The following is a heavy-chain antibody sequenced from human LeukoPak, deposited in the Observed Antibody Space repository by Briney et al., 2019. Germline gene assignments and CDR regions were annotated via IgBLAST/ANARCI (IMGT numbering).Heavy chain of an antibody. D-gene: IGHD1-1*01. Sequence: GGSLRLSCAASGFTFDDHGMTWVRQVPGKGLEWVSSINWNGATTNYADSVKGRFTISRDNAKNSLYLQMNSLRAEDTAFYYCARLKINHGWKGGMDYWGQGTLVTVSS. V-gene: IGHV3-20*04. CDR2: INWNGATT. J-gene: IGHJ4*02. CDR1: GFTFDDHG. CDR3: ARLKINHGWKGGMDY.